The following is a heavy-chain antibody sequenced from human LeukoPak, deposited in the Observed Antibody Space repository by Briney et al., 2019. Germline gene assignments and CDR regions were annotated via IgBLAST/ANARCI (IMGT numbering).Heavy chain of an antibody. J-gene: IGHJ5*02. CDR3: ARGQVVLMVYAIGNWFDP. CDR1: GGSFSGYY. Sequence: SETLSLTCAVYGGSFSGYYWSWIRQPPGKGLEWIGEINHSGSTNYNPSLKSRVTISVDTSKNQFSLELSSVTAADTAVYYCARGQVVLMVYAIGNWFDPWGQGTLVTVSS. CDR2: INHSGST. V-gene: IGHV4-34*01. D-gene: IGHD2-8*01.